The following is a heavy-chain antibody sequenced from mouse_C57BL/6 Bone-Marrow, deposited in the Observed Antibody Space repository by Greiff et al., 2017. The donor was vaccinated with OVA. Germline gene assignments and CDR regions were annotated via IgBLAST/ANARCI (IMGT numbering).Heavy chain of an antibody. D-gene: IGHD2-4*01. J-gene: IGHJ3*01. CDR1: GYSFTGYY. CDR3: ARHYDYDTFAY. CDR2: INPSTGGT. V-gene: IGHV1-42*01. Sequence: EVQLQQSGPELVKPGASVKISCKASGYSFTGYYMNWVKQSPEKSLEWIGEINPSTGGTTYNQKFKAKATLTVDKSSSTAYMQLKSLTSEDSAVYYCARHYDYDTFAYWGQGTLVTVSA.